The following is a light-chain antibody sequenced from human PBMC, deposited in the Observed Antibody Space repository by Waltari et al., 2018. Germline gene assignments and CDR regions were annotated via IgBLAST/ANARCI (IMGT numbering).Light chain of an antibody. CDR3: VLYMGKGISV. J-gene: IGLJ3*02. CDR2: TTN. CDR1: SCSVSTNNY. V-gene: IGLV8-61*01. Sequence: QTVVTQEPSFSVSPGGTVTLTCGLSSCSVSTNNYPRWYQQTPGQAPRTLIYTTNTRSSGVPDRFSGSILGNKAALTITGAQADDESDYYCVLYMGKGISVFGGGTKVTVL.